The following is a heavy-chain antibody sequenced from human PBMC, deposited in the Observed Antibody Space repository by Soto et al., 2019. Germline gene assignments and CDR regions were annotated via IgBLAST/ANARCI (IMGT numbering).Heavy chain of an antibody. J-gene: IGHJ4*02. V-gene: IGHV4-59*12. D-gene: IGHD3-9*01. CDR1: GGSISNYY. CDR2: VYYTGST. CDR3: ERVIPRRYSNSAFDY. Sequence: ETLSLSCAASGGSISNYYWTWIRQTPGKGLEWIGYVYYTGSTNYNPSLKSRVHISIDTSKNEFYLKLTSVTAAETAIYYCERVIPRRYSNSAFDYWGQGTLVTVSS.